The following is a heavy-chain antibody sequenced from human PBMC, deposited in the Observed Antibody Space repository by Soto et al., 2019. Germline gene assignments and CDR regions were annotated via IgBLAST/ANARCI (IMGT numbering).Heavy chain of an antibody. J-gene: IGHJ3*02. D-gene: IGHD3-10*01. CDR1: GFAFSSHP. CDR3: ARRVIGSSRAFDI. CDR2: ISDGGDLT. Sequence: LRLSGAASGFAFSSHPMSLVRQAPEKGLEWVAGISDGGDLTYNADSVRGRFTISRDNSRNTLYLQMNSLRAEDTAVYYCARRVIGSSRAFDIWGQGTMVTVSS. V-gene: IGHV3-23*01.